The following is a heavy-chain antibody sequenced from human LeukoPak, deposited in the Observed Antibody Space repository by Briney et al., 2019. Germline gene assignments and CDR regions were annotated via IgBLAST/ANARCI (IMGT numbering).Heavy chain of an antibody. V-gene: IGHV3-21*01. CDR3: ARDSVATMIVVGSFDY. Sequence: GGSLRLSCAASGFTFSSYSMNWVRLAPGRGLEWVSSISSSSSYIYYADSVKGRFTISRDNAKNSLYLQMNSLRAEDTAVYYCARDSVATMIVVGSFDYWGQGTLVTVSS. D-gene: IGHD3-22*01. J-gene: IGHJ4*02. CDR2: ISSSSSYI. CDR1: GFTFSSYS.